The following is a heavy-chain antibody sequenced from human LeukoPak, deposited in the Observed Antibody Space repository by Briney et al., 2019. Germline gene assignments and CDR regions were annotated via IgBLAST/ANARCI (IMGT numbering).Heavy chain of an antibody. CDR1: GGSISSSSYY. D-gene: IGHD2-2*02. V-gene: IGHV4-39*01. Sequence: SETLSLTCNVSGGSISSSSYYWGWIRQPPGKGLEWIGSIYYSGSTYYNPSLKSRVTISVDTSKNQFSLKLSSVTAADTAVYYCARQTCSSTSCYMGLDFDYWGQGTLVTVSS. CDR2: IYYSGST. CDR3: ARQTCSSTSCYMGLDFDY. J-gene: IGHJ4*02.